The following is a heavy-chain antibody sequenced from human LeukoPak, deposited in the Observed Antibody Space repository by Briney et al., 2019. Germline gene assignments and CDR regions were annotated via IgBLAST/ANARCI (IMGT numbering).Heavy chain of an antibody. CDR2: IYYSGST. CDR1: GGSISSYY. D-gene: IGHD4-17*01. J-gene: IGHJ3*02. Sequence: SETLSLTCTVSGGSISSYYWSWLRQPPGKGLEGIGYIYYSGSTNYNPSLKSRVTISVDTSKNQFSLKLSSVTAADTAVYYCAREHGDYPDDAFDIWGQGTMVTVSS. CDR3: AREHGDYPDDAFDI. V-gene: IGHV4-59*01.